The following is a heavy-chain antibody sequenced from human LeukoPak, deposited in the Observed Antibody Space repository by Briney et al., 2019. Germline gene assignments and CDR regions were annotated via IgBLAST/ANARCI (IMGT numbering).Heavy chain of an antibody. CDR1: GFTFSTYA. J-gene: IGHJ3*02. D-gene: IGHD3-3*01. CDR2: ISSNGVST. V-gene: IGHV3-64*02. CDR3: ASSNVLRLAFDI. Sequence: GGSLRLSCSASGFTFSTYAMHWVRQAPGKGLEYVSAISSNGVSTYYADSVKGRFTISRDNSKNTLYLQMGSLRAEDMAVYYCASSNVLRLAFDIWGQGTMVTVSS.